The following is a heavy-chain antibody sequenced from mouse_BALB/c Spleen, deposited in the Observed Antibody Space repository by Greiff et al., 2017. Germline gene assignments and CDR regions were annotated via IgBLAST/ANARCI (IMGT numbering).Heavy chain of an antibody. D-gene: IGHD4-1*01. Sequence: VQLQQSGAELARPGALVKLSCKASGFNIKDYYMQWVKQRPEQGLEWIGWIDPENGNTMYDPKFQGKASITADTSSNTAYLQLSSLTSEDTAVYYCARSPGIWGAFAYWGQGTPVTVSA. V-gene: IGHV14-1*02. CDR1: GFNIKDYY. J-gene: IGHJ3*01. CDR2: IDPENGNT. CDR3: ARSPGIWGAFAY.